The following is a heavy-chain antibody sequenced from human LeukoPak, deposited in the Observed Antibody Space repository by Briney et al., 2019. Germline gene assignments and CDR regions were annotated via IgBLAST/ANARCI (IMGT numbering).Heavy chain of an antibody. CDR2: IKQDGSAK. Sequence: GGSLRLSCAASGVSFISYWMSWGREAPGKGLEWVANIKQDGSAKNYVDSVKGRFTISRDNAKNSLYLQLNSLRAEDTAVYYCAGCAGNSCYFDYWGQGTLVIVSS. D-gene: IGHD1-1*01. CDR1: GVSFISYW. CDR3: AGCAGNSCYFDY. J-gene: IGHJ4*02. V-gene: IGHV3-7*01.